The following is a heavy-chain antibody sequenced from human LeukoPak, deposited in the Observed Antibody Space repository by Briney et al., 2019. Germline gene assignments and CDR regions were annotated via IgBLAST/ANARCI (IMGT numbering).Heavy chain of an antibody. Sequence: SETLSLTCAVYGGSFSGYYWSWIRQPPGKGLEWIGEINHSGSTNYNPSLKSRVTISVDTSKNQFSLKLSSVTAADTAVYYCARGSLMVYATPLYYYYGMDVWGQGTTVTVS. CDR3: ARGSLMVYATPLYYYYGMDV. CDR1: GGSFSGYY. D-gene: IGHD2-8*01. J-gene: IGHJ6*02. V-gene: IGHV4-34*01. CDR2: INHSGST.